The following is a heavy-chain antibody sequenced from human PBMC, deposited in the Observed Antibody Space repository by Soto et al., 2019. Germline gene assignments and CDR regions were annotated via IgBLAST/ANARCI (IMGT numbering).Heavy chain of an antibody. D-gene: IGHD3-16*01. V-gene: IGHV1-18*01. CDR2: SSPYTGNT. Sequence: QVQLVQSGDEVKKPGASVKVSCKASGYIFVNYGIAWVRQAPGQGLEWMGWSSPYTGNTHSATKVQGRLTMTTDTSTSTASMDLGSLTSDDTAVYYCVMVDNYVTPTPQDVWGQGTTVTVSS. J-gene: IGHJ6*02. CDR3: VMVDNYVTPTPQDV. CDR1: GYIFVNYG.